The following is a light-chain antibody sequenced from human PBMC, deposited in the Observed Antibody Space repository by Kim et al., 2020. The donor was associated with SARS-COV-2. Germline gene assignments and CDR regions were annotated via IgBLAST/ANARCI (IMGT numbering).Light chain of an antibody. Sequence: VSPGQTAKISCSGDALPKKYAYWFQQKPGQAPLLVIYKDTKRPSEIPERFSGSNSGTTVTLTISGVQAEDEGEYYCQSADNTDTWVFGGGTKLTVL. CDR1: ALPKKY. J-gene: IGLJ3*02. CDR2: KDT. CDR3: QSADNTDTWV. V-gene: IGLV3-25*03.